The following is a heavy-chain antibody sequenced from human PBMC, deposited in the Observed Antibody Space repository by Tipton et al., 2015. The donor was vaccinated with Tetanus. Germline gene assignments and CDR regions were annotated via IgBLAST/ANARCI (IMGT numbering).Heavy chain of an antibody. Sequence: TLSLTCTVSGASITTYHWSWLRQTPGRGLEWIGHIYYTGATSYNSSLQSRVTLSIDTSKNQFSLKMTSVTAADTAVYFCEGDDYYETSLRDSYGEEVGSQGTTVTVSS. V-gene: IGHV4-59*01. D-gene: IGHD3-16*01. J-gene: IGHJ6*02. CDR2: IYYTGAT. CDR1: GASITTYH. CDR3: EGDDYYETSLRDSYGEEV.